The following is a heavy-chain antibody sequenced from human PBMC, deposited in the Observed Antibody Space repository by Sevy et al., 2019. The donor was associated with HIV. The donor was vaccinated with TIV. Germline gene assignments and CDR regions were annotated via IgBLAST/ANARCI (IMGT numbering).Heavy chain of an antibody. Sequence: GGSLRLSCAASGFTFSSYAMSWVRQAPGKGLEWVSAISGSGGSTYYADSVKGRFTIPRDNSKNTLYLQMNSLRAEDTAVYYCAKGNRAPSTWSWFDPWGQGTLVTVSS. CDR2: ISGSGGST. CDR3: AKGNRAPSTWSWFDP. V-gene: IGHV3-23*01. D-gene: IGHD3-3*01. J-gene: IGHJ5*02. CDR1: GFTFSSYA.